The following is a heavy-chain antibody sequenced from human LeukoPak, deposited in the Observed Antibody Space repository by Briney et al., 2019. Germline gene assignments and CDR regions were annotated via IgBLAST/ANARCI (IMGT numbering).Heavy chain of an antibody. Sequence: SETLSLTCTVSGGSISSHYWSWIRQPPGKGLEWIGYIYYSGSTNYNPSLKSRVTISVDTSKNQFSLKLSSVTAADTAVYYCAREGGGSSSWNRYLDYWGQGTLVTVSS. V-gene: IGHV4-59*11. CDR3: AREGGGSSSWNRYLDY. J-gene: IGHJ4*02. CDR1: GGSISSHY. D-gene: IGHD6-13*01. CDR2: IYYSGST.